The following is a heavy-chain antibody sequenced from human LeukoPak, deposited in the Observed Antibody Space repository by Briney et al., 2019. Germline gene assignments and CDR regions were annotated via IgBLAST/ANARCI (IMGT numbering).Heavy chain of an antibody. Sequence: SGGSLRLSCAASGFTFSSYAMSWVRQAPGKGLEWVSAISSSGGSTYYADSVKGRFTISRDNSKNTLYLQMHSLRGDDKAVFYYAKPYYCSSCYYPDAFDIWCRGKMTIVSS. D-gene: IGHD3-22*01. CDR1: GFTFSSYA. V-gene: IGHV3-23*01. J-gene: IGHJ3*02. CDR3: AKPYYCSSCYYPDAFDI. CDR2: ISSSGGST.